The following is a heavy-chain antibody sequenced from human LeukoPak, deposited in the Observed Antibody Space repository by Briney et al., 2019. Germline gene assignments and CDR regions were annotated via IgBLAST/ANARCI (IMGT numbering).Heavy chain of an antibody. V-gene: IGHV4-34*01. J-gene: IGHJ4*02. D-gene: IGHD6-19*01. CDR1: GGSFSGYY. CDR3: ARRDSSGWYIDY. CDR2: INHSGST. Sequence: SETLSLTCAVYGGSFSGYYWGWIRQPPGKGLEWIGEINHSGSTNYNPSLKSRVTISVDTSKNQFSLKLSSVTAADTAVYYCARRDSSGWYIDYWGQGTLVTVSS.